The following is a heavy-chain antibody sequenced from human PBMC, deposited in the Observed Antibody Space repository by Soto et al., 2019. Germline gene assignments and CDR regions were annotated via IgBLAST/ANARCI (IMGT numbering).Heavy chain of an antibody. J-gene: IGHJ3*02. CDR3: AKDVTPSNAFDI. CDR2: IYSGGST. Sequence: GFLRLSCAAAGFSVSSNYMSWVRQAPGKGLEWVSVIYSGGSTYYADSVKGRFTISRDNSKNTLYLQMNSLRAEDTAVYYCAKDVTPSNAFDIWGQGTMVTVSS. CDR1: GFSVSSNY. D-gene: IGHD4-4*01. V-gene: IGHV3-53*01.